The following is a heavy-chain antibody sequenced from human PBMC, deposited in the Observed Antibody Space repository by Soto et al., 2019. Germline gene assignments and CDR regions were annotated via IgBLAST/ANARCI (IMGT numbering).Heavy chain of an antibody. J-gene: IGHJ6*02. D-gene: IGHD3-3*01. CDR3: AKDQRGYYDFWSGYSYYYGMDV. Sequence: GGSLRLSCAASGFTFDDYAIHWVRQAPGKGLEWVSLISLDGGSTYYADSVKGRFTISRDNSKNSLYLQMNSLRAEDTALYYCAKDQRGYYDFWSGYSYYYGMDVWGQGTTVTVSS. V-gene: IGHV3-43D*04. CDR1: GFTFDDYA. CDR2: ISLDGGST.